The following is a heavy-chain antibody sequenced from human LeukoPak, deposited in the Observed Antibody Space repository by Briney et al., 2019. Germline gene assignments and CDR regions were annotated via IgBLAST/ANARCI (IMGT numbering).Heavy chain of an antibody. CDR2: ISGSGGST. Sequence: PGGSLRLSCAPSGFTFCRYAMSWVRHAPGKGVECVSAISGSGGSTYYADSVKGRFTISRDNSKNTLYLQMNSLRAEDTAVYYCAKGPGLIVGVVAAADAFDIWGQGTMVTVSS. D-gene: IGHD2-15*01. CDR3: AKGPGLIVGVVAAADAFDI. CDR1: GFTFCRYA. V-gene: IGHV3-23*01. J-gene: IGHJ3*02.